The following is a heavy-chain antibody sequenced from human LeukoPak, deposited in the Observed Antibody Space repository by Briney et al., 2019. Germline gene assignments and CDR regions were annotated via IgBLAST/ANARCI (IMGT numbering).Heavy chain of an antibody. V-gene: IGHV4-34*01. J-gene: IGHJ5*02. D-gene: IGHD5-24*01. CDR1: GGSFSGYY. CDR2: INHSGST. Sequence: PSETLSLTCAVYGGSFSGYYWSWIRQPPGKGLEWIGEINHSGSTNYNPSLKSRVTISVDTSKNQFSLKLSSVTAADTAVYYCAKGLQLGWFDPRGQGTLVTVSS. CDR3: AKGLQLGWFDP.